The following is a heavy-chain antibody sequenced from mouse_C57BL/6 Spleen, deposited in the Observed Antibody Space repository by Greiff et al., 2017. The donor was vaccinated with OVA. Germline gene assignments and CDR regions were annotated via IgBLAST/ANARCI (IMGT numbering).Heavy chain of an antibody. V-gene: IGHV1-15*01. D-gene: IGHD4-1*01. CDR1: GYTFTDYE. CDR3: TRALTGTRAMDY. J-gene: IGHJ4*01. CDR2: IDPETGGT. Sequence: VKVLESGAELVRPGASVTLSCKASGYTFTDYEMHWVKQTPVHGLEWIGAIDPETGGTAYNQKFKGKAILTADKSSSTAYMELRSLTSEDSAVYYCTRALTGTRAMDYWGQGTSVTVSS.